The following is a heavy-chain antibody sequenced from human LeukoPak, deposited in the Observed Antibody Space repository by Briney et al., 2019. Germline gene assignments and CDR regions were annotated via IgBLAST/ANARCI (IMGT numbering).Heavy chain of an antibody. Sequence: PGGSLRLSCAASGFTFSSYAMSWVRQAPGEGLEWVSAISGSGGSTYYADSVKGRFTISRDNSKNMLYLQMNSLRAEDTAVYYCAKDLETLVGWFGELPYWGQGTLVSVSS. V-gene: IGHV3-23*01. J-gene: IGHJ4*02. D-gene: IGHD3-10*01. CDR3: AKDLETLVGWFGELPY. CDR1: GFTFSSYA. CDR2: ISGSGGST.